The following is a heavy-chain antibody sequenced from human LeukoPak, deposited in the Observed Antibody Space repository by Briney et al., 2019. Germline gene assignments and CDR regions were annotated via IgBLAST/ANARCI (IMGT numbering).Heavy chain of an antibody. CDR1: GFTFSSYA. CDR3: ARDIDDSGWYYYGMDV. D-gene: IGHD6-19*01. J-gene: IGHJ6*02. CDR2: ISYDGSNK. V-gene: IGHV3-30-3*01. Sequence: GGSLRLSCAASGFTFSSYAMHWVRQAPGKGLEWVAVISYDGSNKYYADSVKGRFTISRDNSKNTLYLQMNSLRAEDTAVYYCARDIDDSGWYYYGMDVWGQGTTVTVSS.